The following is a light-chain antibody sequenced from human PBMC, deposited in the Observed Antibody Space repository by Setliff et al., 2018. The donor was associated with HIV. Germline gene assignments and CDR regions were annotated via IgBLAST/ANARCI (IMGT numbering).Light chain of an antibody. CDR1: ALPKQY. Sequence: SYDLTQPPSASVSPGQTARITCSGDALPKQYAYWYQQKPGQAPVLVIYKDSERPSGIPERFSGSSSGTTVTLTISGVQAEDEADYYCQSADSIGILYVFGTGTKVTVL. V-gene: IGLV3-25*03. J-gene: IGLJ1*01. CDR2: KDS. CDR3: QSADSIGILYV.